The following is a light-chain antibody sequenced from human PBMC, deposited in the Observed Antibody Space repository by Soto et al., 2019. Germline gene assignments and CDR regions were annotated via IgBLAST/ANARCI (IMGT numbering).Light chain of an antibody. CDR3: QQTRSYPST. CDR2: GSS. J-gene: IGKJ4*01. Sequence: IQLTQSPSSLSASVGDSVTITCRASQGNITYLALYQQKPGKSPNLLIYGSSTLQSGVPLRFRGSGSGTDFTLTINSLQAEDFATYYCQQTRSYPSTFGGGTKVDIK. V-gene: IGKV1-9*01. CDR1: QGNITY.